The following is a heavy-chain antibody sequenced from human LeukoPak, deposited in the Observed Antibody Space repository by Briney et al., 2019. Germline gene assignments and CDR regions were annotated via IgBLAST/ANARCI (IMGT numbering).Heavy chain of an antibody. CDR2: IYSGGST. V-gene: IGHV3-53*05. J-gene: IGHJ4*02. D-gene: IGHD6-19*01. Sequence: GGSLRLSCAVSGFTVSSNYMSWVRQAPGKGLEWVSVIYSGGSTYYADSVKGRFTISRDNSKNTLYLQMNSLRAEDTAVYYCAKALDGIAVAGTLDWGQGTLVTVSS. CDR1: GFTVSSNY. CDR3: AKALDGIAVAGTLD.